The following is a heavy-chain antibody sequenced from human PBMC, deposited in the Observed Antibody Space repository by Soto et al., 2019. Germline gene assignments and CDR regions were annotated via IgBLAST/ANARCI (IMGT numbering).Heavy chain of an antibody. J-gene: IGHJ6*02. CDR1: GGSISSSSYY. V-gene: IGHV4-39*02. Sequence: SETLSLTCTVSGGSISSSSYYWGWIRQPPGKGLEWIGSIYYSGSTYYNPSLKSRVTISVDTSKNQFSLKLSSVTAADTAVYYCAREAAAGSDYYYYGMDVWGQGTTVTVSS. CDR3: AREAAAGSDYYYYGMDV. D-gene: IGHD6-13*01. CDR2: IYYSGST.